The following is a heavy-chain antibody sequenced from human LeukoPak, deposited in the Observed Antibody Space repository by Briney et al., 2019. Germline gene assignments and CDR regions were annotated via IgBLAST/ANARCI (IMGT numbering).Heavy chain of an antibody. D-gene: IGHD3-10*01. CDR3: ARARYGSGSYYNY. CDR2: INHSGST. J-gene: IGHJ4*02. Sequence: SETLSLTCAVYGGPFSSYYWSWIRQPPGKGLEWIGEINHSGSTNYNPSLKSRVTISVDTSKHQFSLKLSSVTAADTAVYYCARARYGSGSYYNYWGQGTLVTVSS. CDR1: GGPFSSYY. V-gene: IGHV4-34*01.